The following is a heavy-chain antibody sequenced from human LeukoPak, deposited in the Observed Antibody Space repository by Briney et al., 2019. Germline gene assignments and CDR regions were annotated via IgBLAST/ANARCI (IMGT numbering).Heavy chain of an antibody. CDR2: ISYDGSSK. Sequence: PGGSLRLSCAASGFTFSSYAMHWVRQAPGKGLEWVAVISYDGSSKYYADSVKGRFTISRDNSKNTLYLQMNSLRAEDTAVCYCARGRDIAAAGPPDPGKRSASDYWGQGTLVTVSS. CDR1: GFTFSSYA. J-gene: IGHJ4*02. V-gene: IGHV3-30-3*01. D-gene: IGHD6-13*01. CDR3: ARGRDIAAAGPPDPGKRSASDY.